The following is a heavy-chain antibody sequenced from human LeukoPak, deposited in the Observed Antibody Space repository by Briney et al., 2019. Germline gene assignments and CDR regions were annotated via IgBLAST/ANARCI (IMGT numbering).Heavy chain of an antibody. J-gene: IGHJ6*03. D-gene: IGHD2-2*01. CDR1: GYTFTSYG. V-gene: IGHV1-18*01. CDR3: ARLGPAGYCTSTSCYGYYFYYMDV. Sequence: ASVKVSCKASGYTFTSYGISWVRQAPGQGLEWMGWISAYNGNTNYAQKPQGRVTMTTDTSTSTAYMEMKSLISDDTAVYYCARLGPAGYCTSTSCYGYYFYYMDVWGKGTTVTVSS. CDR2: ISAYNGNT.